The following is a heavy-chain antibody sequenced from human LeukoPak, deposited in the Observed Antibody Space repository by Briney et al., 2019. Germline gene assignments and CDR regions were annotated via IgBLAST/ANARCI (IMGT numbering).Heavy chain of an antibody. D-gene: IGHD1-1*01. V-gene: IGHV1-69*13. Sequence: SVKVSCEASGGTFSSYAISWVRQAPGQGLEWMRGIIPILGTANYAQKFQGRVTITADESTSTAYMELSSLRSEDTAVYYCATQDEERPVTSYDAFDIWGQGTMVTVSS. J-gene: IGHJ3*02. CDR1: GGTFSSYA. CDR3: ATQDEERPVTSYDAFDI. CDR2: IIPILGTA.